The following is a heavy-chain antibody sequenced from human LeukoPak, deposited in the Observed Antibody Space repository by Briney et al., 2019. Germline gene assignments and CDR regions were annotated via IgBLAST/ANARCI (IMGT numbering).Heavy chain of an antibody. CDR1: GFTFSSSG. V-gene: IGHV3-30*18. J-gene: IGHJ4*02. CDR3: AKELKPMIVVADLFDY. CDR2: ISYDGSNK. D-gene: IGHD3-22*01. Sequence: GGSLRLSCAASGFTFSSSGMHWVRQTPGKGLEWVALISYDGSNKYYADSVKGRFTISRDNSKNTLYLQMNSLRPEDTAVYYCAKELKPMIVVADLFDYWGQGTLVTVSS.